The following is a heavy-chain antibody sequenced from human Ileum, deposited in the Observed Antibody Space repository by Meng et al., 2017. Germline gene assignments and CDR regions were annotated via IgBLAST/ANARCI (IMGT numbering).Heavy chain of an antibody. V-gene: IGHV3-49*03. Sequence: GESLKISCTTSGFTFGDYAMIWFRQAPGKGLEWVGFITSKNYGGTTEYAASVKGRFSISRDDSKSIAYLQMNSLKTDDTALYYCSRLPPENRCCTRIGCYAFDYWGQGTLVTVSS. CDR2: ITSKNYGGTT. CDR3: SRLPPENRCCTRIGCYAFDY. D-gene: IGHD2-8*01. J-gene: IGHJ4*02. CDR1: GFTFGDYA.